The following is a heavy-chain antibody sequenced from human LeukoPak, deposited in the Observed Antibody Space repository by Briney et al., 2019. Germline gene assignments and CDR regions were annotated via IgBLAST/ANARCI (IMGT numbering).Heavy chain of an antibody. CDR3: ARGPYCSSTSCSPMDV. V-gene: IGHV1-2*02. D-gene: IGHD2-2*01. CDR1: GYTFTGYY. Sequence: ASVKVSCKASGYTFTGYYMHWVRQAPGQGLEWMGWINPNSGGTNYAQKFQGRVTMTRDTSIGTAYMELSRLRSDDTAVYYCARGPYCSSTSCSPMDVWGKGTTVTVSS. CDR2: INPNSGGT. J-gene: IGHJ6*03.